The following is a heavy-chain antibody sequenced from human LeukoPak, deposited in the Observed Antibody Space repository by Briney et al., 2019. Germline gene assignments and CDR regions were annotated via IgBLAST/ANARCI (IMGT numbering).Heavy chain of an antibody. CDR3: ARAHNYYDSSGYYYYFDY. CDR1: GGSFSGYY. D-gene: IGHD3-22*01. Sequence: SETLSLTCAVYGGSFSGYYWSWIRQPPGKGLEWIGEINHSGSTNYNPSLKSRVTISVDKSKNQFSLKLSSVTAADTAAYYCARAHNYYDSSGYYYYFDYWGQGTLVTVSS. CDR2: INHSGST. J-gene: IGHJ4*02. V-gene: IGHV4-34*01.